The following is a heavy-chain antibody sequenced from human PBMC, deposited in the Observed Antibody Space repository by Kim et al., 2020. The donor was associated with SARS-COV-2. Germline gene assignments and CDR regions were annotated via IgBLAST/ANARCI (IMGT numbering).Heavy chain of an antibody. J-gene: IGHJ4*02. V-gene: IGHV4-30-2*01. CDR2: T. Sequence: TYQNPSLKSRVTISVDRSKNQFSLKLTSVTAADTAVYYCAARRTTGEYDCWGQGTLVTVSS. CDR3: AARRTTGEYDC. D-gene: IGHD4-17*01.